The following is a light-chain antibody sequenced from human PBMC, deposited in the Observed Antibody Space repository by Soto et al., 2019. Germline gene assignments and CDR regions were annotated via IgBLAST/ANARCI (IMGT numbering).Light chain of an antibody. J-gene: IGLJ1*01. CDR1: SSDVGGYNY. Sequence: QSALTQPASVSGSPGQSITISCTGTSSDVGGYNYVSWYQQHPGKAPKLMIYDVSNRPSGVSNRFSGSKSGNTASLTISGLQVEDEADYYWSSYTSSSTPLYVFGTGTKVTVL. CDR3: SSYTSSSTPLYV. CDR2: DVS. V-gene: IGLV2-14*01.